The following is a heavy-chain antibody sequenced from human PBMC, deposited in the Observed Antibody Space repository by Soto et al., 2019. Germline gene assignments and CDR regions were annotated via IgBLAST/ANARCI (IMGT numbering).Heavy chain of an antibody. V-gene: IGHV1-2*02. CDR3: GRGRSGQIVVFY. CDR1: EYTFTGHY. D-gene: IGHD1-26*01. Sequence: ASVKVSCKTSEYTFTGHYIHWVRQAPEQGPEWMGEIGPESGATRYAQKFRGRVTMTRDTSITTVYMELNNLSPDDTAVYCCGRGRSGQIVVFYWGQGTPVTVSS. CDR2: IGPESGAT. J-gene: IGHJ4*02.